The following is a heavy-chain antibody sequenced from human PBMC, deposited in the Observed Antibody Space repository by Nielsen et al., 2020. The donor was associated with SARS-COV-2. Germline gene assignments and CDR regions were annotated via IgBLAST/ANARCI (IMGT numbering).Heavy chain of an antibody. CDR3: ARSVYGSGSYYTAYGMDV. Sequence: SETLSLTCTVSGGSISSYYWSWIRQPPGKGLEWIGYIYYSGSTNYNPSLKSRVTISVDTSENQFSLKLSSVTAADTAVYYCARSVYGSGSYYTAYGMDVWGQGTTVTVSS. V-gene: IGHV4-59*13. CDR1: GGSISSYY. J-gene: IGHJ6*02. CDR2: IYYSGST. D-gene: IGHD3-10*01.